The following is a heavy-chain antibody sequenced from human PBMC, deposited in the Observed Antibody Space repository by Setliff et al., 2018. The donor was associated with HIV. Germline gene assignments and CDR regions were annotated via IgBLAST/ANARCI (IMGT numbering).Heavy chain of an antibody. D-gene: IGHD3-10*01. CDR2: INPKSGGT. Sequence: ASVKVSCKASGYTFTKYAMNWVRQAPGQGLEWMGWINPKSGGTNSALKFQGRVTMTRDTSISTAYMELTSLRLDDTAIYYCARGRDYHGSGSYWAKDVWGQGTTVTVSS. CDR1: GYTFTKYA. CDR3: ARGRDYHGSGSYWAKDV. J-gene: IGHJ6*02. V-gene: IGHV1-2*02.